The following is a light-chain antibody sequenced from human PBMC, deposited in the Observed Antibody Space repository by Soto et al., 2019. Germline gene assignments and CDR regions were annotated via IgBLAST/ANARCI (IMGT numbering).Light chain of an antibody. V-gene: IGLV2-14*01. CDR2: EVT. Sequence: SVLTQPASVSGSPGQSIAISCTGTSSDVGSYNHVSWYQQYPGKAPKLMIYEVTNRPSGVSNRFSGSKSGSTASLTISGLQAEDEAEYYCTSLSATGTSYVFGTGTKLTVL. J-gene: IGLJ1*01. CDR3: TSLSATGTSYV. CDR1: SSDVGSYNH.